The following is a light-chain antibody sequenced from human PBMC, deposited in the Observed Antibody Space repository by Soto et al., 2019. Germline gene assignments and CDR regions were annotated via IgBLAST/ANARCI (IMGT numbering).Light chain of an antibody. CDR2: WAS. J-gene: IGKJ2*01. CDR3: QQYYNTPRT. CDR1: QTILHSSNNKNF. V-gene: IGKV4-1*01. Sequence: DIVMTQSPDSLAVSLGERATINCKASQTILHSSNNKNFLAWYQQKPGQTPKPLISWASTRESGVSDRFSGSGSGTDFTLTISSLQAEDVAVYYCQQYYNTPRTFGQGTYVEIK.